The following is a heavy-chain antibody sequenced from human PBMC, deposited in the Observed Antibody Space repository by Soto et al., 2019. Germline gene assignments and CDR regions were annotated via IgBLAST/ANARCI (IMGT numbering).Heavy chain of an antibody. Sequence: GASVKVSCKASGYTFTSYDINWVRQATGQGLEWMGWMNPNSGNTGYAQKFQGRVTMTRNTSISTAYMELSSLRSEDTAVYYCARGGDTAMVIDDYYYYYMDVWGKGTTVTVSS. J-gene: IGHJ6*03. CDR3: ARGGDTAMVIDDYYYYYMDV. V-gene: IGHV1-8*01. CDR1: GYTFTSYD. CDR2: MNPNSGNT. D-gene: IGHD5-18*01.